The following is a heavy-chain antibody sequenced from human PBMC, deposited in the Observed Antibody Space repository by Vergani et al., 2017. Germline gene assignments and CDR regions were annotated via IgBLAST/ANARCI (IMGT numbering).Heavy chain of an antibody. J-gene: IGHJ5*02. Sequence: EVELVESGGGLVQPGGSLRLSCAASGFTFNEYWMHWARQVPGKGLVWVSGMNGDGDTISYADSVKGRFTNSRDNAKNTLFLQMNSLRAEDTAVYYCASARKFRFGVVWENWCDPWGQGTLVTVSS. D-gene: IGHD3-3*01. V-gene: IGHV3-74*01. CDR3: ASARKFRFGVVWENWCDP. CDR1: GFTFNEYW. CDR2: MNGDGDTI.